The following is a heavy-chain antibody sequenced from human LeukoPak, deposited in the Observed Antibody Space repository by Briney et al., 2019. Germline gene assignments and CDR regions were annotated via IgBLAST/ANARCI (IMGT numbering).Heavy chain of an antibody. V-gene: IGHV3-7*02. J-gene: IGHJ4*02. CDR1: GFTFSNYW. CDR2: IKQDGSEE. CDR3: PRSLHIEPTTSNS. D-gene: IGHD5-12*01. Sequence: GGSLRLSCASRGFTFSNYWMRCVCQAPGKGLEWVANIKQDGSEEYYVDSVKGRFTISRDNAKNSVYLQMNSLRAEDTAVYQFPRSLHIEPTTSNSWGQGNLVTVSS.